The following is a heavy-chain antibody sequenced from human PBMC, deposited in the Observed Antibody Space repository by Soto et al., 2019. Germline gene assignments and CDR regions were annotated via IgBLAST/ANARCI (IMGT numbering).Heavy chain of an antibody. CDR2: ISQSGFT. CDR3: ARGLFSSGWYSYFDP. J-gene: IGHJ5*02. Sequence: ETLSLSGAVSTESVRGYDWTWIRQSPGKGLEWIGEISQSGFTNYNPSLESRVTLSVDTSKSEFSLHLTSMTAADTALYYCARGLFSSGWYSYFDPWGQRTPVTVSS. V-gene: IGHV4-34*01. D-gene: IGHD6-19*01. CDR1: TESVRGYD.